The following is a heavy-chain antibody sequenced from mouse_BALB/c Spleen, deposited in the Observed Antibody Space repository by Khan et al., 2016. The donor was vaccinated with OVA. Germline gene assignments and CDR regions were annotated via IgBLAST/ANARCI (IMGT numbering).Heavy chain of an antibody. CDR2: ISYSGST. V-gene: IGHV3-2*02. Sequence: EVQLQESGPGLVKPSQSLSLTCTVTGYSITSDYAWNWIRQFPRNKLEWMGYISYSGSTSYNPSLKSRIPITRNTSKNQFFLQLNSVTTEDRATYFCARSGYEAWLAYWGQGTLVTVSA. J-gene: IGHJ3*01. CDR1: GYSITSDYA. D-gene: IGHD2-14*01. CDR3: ARSGYEAWLAY.